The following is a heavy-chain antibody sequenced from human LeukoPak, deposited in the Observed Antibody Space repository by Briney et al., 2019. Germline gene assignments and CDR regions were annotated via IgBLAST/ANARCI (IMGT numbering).Heavy chain of an antibody. Sequence: GGSLRLSCAASGFTFSTFAMICVRQPPGKGLEWVSSIFPSGGEIHYADSVRGRFTISRDNSKSPLSLQMNSLRAEDTATYYCATYRQVLLPFESWGQGTLVTVSS. CDR1: GFTFSTFA. D-gene: IGHD2-8*02. V-gene: IGHV3-23*01. CDR2: IFPSGGEI. CDR3: ATYRQVLLPFES. J-gene: IGHJ4*02.